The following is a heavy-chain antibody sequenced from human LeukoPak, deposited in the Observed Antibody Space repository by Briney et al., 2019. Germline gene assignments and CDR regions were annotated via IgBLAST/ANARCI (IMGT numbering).Heavy chain of an antibody. Sequence: SETLSLTCTVSGGSISSYYWSWIRQPPGKGLEWIGYIYYSGSTNYNPSLKSRVTISVDTSKNQFSLKLSSVTAADTAVYYCARSEYYYDSRRGFDYWGQGTLVTVSS. CDR1: GGSISSYY. CDR3: ARSEYYYDSRRGFDY. V-gene: IGHV4-59*01. D-gene: IGHD3-22*01. J-gene: IGHJ4*02. CDR2: IYYSGST.